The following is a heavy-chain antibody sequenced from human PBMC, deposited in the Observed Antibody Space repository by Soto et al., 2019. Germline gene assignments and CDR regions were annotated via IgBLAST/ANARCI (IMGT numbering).Heavy chain of an antibody. CDR2: IHYSGTT. D-gene: IGHD5-12*01. J-gene: IGHJ6*02. V-gene: IGHV4-30-4*02. CDR1: GLTIRTPQHN. CDR3: ASTRRDGYNNYYYYYGMDV. Sequence: SETLSLNYTISGLTIRTPQHNWSWNRQYPGKCLEWIGFIHYSGTTYYNPSLKSRVTISVDTSKNQFSLKLSSVTAADTSVYYCASTRRDGYNNYYYYYGMDVWGQGTTVT.